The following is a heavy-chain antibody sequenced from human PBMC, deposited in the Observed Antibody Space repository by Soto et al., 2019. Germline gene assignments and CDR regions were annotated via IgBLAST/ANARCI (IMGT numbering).Heavy chain of an antibody. V-gene: IGHV1-24*01. D-gene: IGHD1-20*01. Sequence: ASVKVSCKVSGNTLTGLPMHWVRQAPGKGLEWMGSLDLEEGERIFAQRFQGRVTMSEDTSTDTAYMELSSLGVEDTAIYYCVRDNSHIIVTPFDLWGQGTLVTVSS. CDR2: LDLEEGER. CDR3: VRDNSHIIVTPFDL. CDR1: GNTLTGLP. J-gene: IGHJ4*02.